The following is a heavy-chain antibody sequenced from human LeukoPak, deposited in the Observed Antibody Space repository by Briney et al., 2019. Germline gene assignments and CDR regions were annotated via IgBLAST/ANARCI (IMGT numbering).Heavy chain of an antibody. CDR1: GGSFSGYY. D-gene: IGHD2-21*02. Sequence: SETLSLTCAVYGGSFSGYYWSWIRQPPGKGLEWIGEINHSGSTNYNPSLKSRVTISVDTSKNQFSLKPSSVTAADTAVYYCARALGGTAGYYFDYWGQGTLVTVSS. CDR2: INHSGST. V-gene: IGHV4-34*01. J-gene: IGHJ4*02. CDR3: ARALGGTAGYYFDY.